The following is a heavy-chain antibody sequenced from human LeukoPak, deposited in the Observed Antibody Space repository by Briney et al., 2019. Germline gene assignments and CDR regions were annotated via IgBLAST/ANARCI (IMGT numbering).Heavy chain of an antibody. CDR3: ARTIRRGWFDL. CDR2: LYFSGST. J-gene: IGHJ2*01. D-gene: IGHD2-15*01. CDR1: GASISDYY. V-gene: IGHV4-59*01. Sequence: SETLSLTCIVSGASISDYYWSWVRQSPAKGLEWIGCLYFSGSTHYNPSLRSRVAISVDTSKNQFSLKLTSVTTADTAVYYCARTIRRGWFDLWGRGTLVTVSS.